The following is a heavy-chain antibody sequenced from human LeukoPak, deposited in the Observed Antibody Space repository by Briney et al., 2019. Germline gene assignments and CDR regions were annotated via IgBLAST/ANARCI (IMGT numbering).Heavy chain of an antibody. CDR2: IYYSGST. V-gene: IGHV4-59*08. CDR1: GGSISSYY. D-gene: IGHD3-10*01. CDR3: ATYYYGSGSYHPFDY. Sequence: SETLSLTCTVSGGSISSYYWSWIRQPPGKGLEWIGYIYYSGSTNYNPSLKSRVTISVDTSKNQFSLKLSSVTAADTAVYYCATYYYGSGSYHPFDYWGQGTLVTVSS. J-gene: IGHJ4*02.